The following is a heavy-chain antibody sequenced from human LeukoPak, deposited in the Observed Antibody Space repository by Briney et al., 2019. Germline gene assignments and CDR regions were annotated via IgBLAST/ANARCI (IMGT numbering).Heavy chain of an antibody. V-gene: IGHV3-69-1*01. CDR1: GFTFSTHD. CDR3: AKDILWFGESLDGMDV. Sequence: GGSLRLSCAASGFTFSTHDLNWVRQAPGKGLEWVSFISSSSTIYYADSVKGRFTISRDNAKNSLYLQMNSPRAEDTALYYCAKDILWFGESLDGMDVWGQGTTVTVSS. CDR2: ISSSSTI. D-gene: IGHD3-10*01. J-gene: IGHJ6*02.